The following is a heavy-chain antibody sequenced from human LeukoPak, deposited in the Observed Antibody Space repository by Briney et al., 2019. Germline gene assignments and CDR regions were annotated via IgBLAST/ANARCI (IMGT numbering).Heavy chain of an antibody. D-gene: IGHD3-10*02. CDR3: AELGITMIGGV. J-gene: IGHJ6*04. CDR1: GFTFSSYG. V-gene: IGHV3-48*04. CDR2: ISSSGSTI. Sequence: GGSLRLSCAASGFTFSSYGMHWVRQAPGKGLEWVSYISSSGSTIYYADSVKGRFTISRDNARNSLYLQMNSLRAEDTAVYYCAELGITMIGGVWGKGTTVTISS.